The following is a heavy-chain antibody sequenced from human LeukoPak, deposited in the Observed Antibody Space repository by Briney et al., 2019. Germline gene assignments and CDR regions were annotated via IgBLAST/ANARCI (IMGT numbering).Heavy chain of an antibody. D-gene: IGHD3-22*01. CDR2: ISSSSSYI. CDR1: GFTFSSYS. V-gene: IGHV3-21*01. Sequence: KPGGSLRLSCAASGFTFSSYSMNWVRPAPGKGLEWVSSISSSSSYIYYADSVKGRFTISRDNAKNSLYLQMNSLRAEDTAVYYCARVGGSYYYDSSGYYHEGDAFDIWGQGTMVTVSS. CDR3: ARVGGSYYYDSSGYYHEGDAFDI. J-gene: IGHJ3*02.